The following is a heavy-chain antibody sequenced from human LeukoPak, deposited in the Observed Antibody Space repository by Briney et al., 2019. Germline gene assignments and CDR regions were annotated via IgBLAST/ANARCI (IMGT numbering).Heavy chain of an antibody. J-gene: IGHJ1*01. V-gene: IGHV6-1*01. Sequence: SQTLSLTCAISGDSVSNNNAAWNRIRQSPSRGLEWLGRTYYRTKWYYDYAVSVRSRVIVNADTSTNQVSLQLNSVSPEDTAVYYCARGASGMTVALFKHWGQGTLVTVSS. D-gene: IGHD6-19*01. CDR1: GDSVSNNNAA. CDR2: TYYRTKWYY. CDR3: ARGASGMTVALFKH.